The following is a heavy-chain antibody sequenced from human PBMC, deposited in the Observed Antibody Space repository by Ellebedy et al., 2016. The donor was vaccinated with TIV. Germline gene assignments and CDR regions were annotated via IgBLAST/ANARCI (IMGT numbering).Heavy chain of an antibody. D-gene: IGHD1-1*01. CDR1: GDSVSSSRSA. Sequence: SETLSLXXAISGDSVSSSRSAWNWIRQSPSRGLEWLGRTYYMSKWYYDYAPSLQGRLTINADTSKNQVSLQMHSVTPDDTAVYYCAKVEDLAFDIWGQGTMVTVSS. CDR3: AKVEDLAFDI. J-gene: IGHJ3*02. V-gene: IGHV6-1*01. CDR2: TYYMSKWYY.